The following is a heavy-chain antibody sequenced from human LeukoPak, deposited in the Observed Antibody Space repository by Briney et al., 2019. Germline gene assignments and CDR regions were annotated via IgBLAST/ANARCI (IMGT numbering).Heavy chain of an antibody. D-gene: IGHD3-10*01. CDR1: GGSISSYY. CDR3: ARGNILLFD. Sequence: SETLSLTCIVSGGSISSYYWSWIRQPPGKGLEWIGYIYTSGSTNYNPSLKSRVTISVDTSKNQFSLKLSSVTAADTAVYYCARGNILLFDWGQGTLVTVSS. J-gene: IGHJ4*02. V-gene: IGHV4-4*09. CDR2: IYTSGST.